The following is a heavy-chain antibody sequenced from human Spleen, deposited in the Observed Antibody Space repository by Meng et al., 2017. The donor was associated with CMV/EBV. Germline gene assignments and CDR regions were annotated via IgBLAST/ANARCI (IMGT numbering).Heavy chain of an antibody. CDR1: GGSISSYY. D-gene: IGHD5-18*01. CDR3: AIAASYYGMDV. CDR2: IYYSGST. V-gene: IGHV4-59*08. Sequence: GSLRLSCTVSGGSISSYYWSWIRQPPGKGLEWIGYIYYSGSTNYNPSLKSRVTISVDTSKNQFSLKLSSVTAADTAVYYCAIAASYYGMDVWGQGTTVTVSS. J-gene: IGHJ6*02.